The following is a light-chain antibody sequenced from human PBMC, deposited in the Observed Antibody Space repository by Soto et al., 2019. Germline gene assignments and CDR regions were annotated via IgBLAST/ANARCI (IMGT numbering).Light chain of an antibody. CDR1: SSDVGGYNY. V-gene: IGLV2-14*01. CDR3: SSYTSSSTLKV. CDR2: DVS. J-gene: IGLJ1*01. Sequence: QSALTQPASVSGSPGQSITISCTGTSSDVGGYNYVSWYQQNPGKAPKLMIYDVSNRPSGVSNRFSGSKSGNTASLTISGLQAEDEADYDCSSYTSSSTLKVFGTGTKLTVL.